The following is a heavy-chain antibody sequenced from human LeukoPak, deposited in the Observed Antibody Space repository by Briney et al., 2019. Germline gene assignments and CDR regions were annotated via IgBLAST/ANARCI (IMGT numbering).Heavy chain of an antibody. J-gene: IGHJ4*02. D-gene: IGHD3-10*02. V-gene: IGHV3-21*06. CDR1: GFTFSTFT. Sequence: GGSLRLSWAADGFTFSTFTMSWGRQAQGKGMECVSSISSSAHFMYYADSVKGRFTISRDNTKNSLYLQMNSLRAEDTAVYFCARVMLSGHFDYWGQGTLVTVSS. CDR3: ARVMLSGHFDY. CDR2: ISSSAHFM.